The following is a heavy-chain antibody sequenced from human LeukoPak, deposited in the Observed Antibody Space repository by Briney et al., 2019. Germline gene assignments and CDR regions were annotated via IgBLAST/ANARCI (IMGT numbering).Heavy chain of an antibody. CDR2: ISSSSSYI. V-gene: IGHV3-21*05. Sequence: GGSLRLSCAASGFTFSSYSMNWVRQAPGKGLEWVSYISSSSSYIYYADSVKGRFTISRDNAKNSLYLQMNSLRAEDTAVYYCARPPPRIAAAGNYYYMDVWGKGTTVTVSS. CDR1: GFTFSSYS. J-gene: IGHJ6*03. D-gene: IGHD6-13*01. CDR3: ARPPPRIAAAGNYYYMDV.